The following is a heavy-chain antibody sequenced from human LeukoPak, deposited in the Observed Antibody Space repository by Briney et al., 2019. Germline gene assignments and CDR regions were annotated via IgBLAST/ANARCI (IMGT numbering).Heavy chain of an antibody. Sequence: AGGSLRLFCTGSGFTLSSYAMNWVGRDPGQGLEWVSSISSSSDIYYTDSVKGRFTISRDNAKNSLYLQMNSLRAEDTAVYYCVTDYGGSSGALDISGQGTMVTVSS. J-gene: IGHJ3*02. CDR1: GFTLSSYA. CDR2: ISSSSDI. D-gene: IGHD4-23*01. V-gene: IGHV3-69-1*01. CDR3: VTDYGGSSGALDI.